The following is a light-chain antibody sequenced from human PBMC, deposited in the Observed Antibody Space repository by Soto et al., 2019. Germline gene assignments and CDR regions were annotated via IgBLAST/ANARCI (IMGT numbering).Light chain of an antibody. J-gene: IGKJ4*01. Sequence: EIVLTQSPATLSLFPGERATLSCRASQSISSYLAWYQQKPGQAPRLHIFDASNRATGIPARFSGSGSGTDFTLTISSLEPEDFAVYYCQQRSNWPLAFGGGTKVEIK. CDR2: DAS. CDR3: QQRSNWPLA. CDR1: QSISSY. V-gene: IGKV3-11*01.